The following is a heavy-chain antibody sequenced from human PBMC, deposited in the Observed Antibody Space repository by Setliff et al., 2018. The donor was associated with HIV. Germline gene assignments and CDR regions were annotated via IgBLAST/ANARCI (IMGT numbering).Heavy chain of an antibody. D-gene: IGHD6-13*01. CDR3: ARVIWYSGSWFAFDI. CDR1: GGSFSDHY. Sequence: SETLSLTCAVYGGSFSDHYWTWIRQPPGKGLEWIGEINQSGISNFNPSLKSRVTISVDTSKNQFSLKLSSVTAADTAVYYCARVIWYSGSWFAFDIWGQGAMVTVSS. V-gene: IGHV4-34*01. J-gene: IGHJ3*02. CDR2: INQSGIS.